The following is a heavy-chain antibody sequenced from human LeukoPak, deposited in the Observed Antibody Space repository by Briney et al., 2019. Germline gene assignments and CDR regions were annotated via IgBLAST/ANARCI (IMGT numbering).Heavy chain of an antibody. Sequence: PSETLSPTCTVSGYSISSGYYWGWIRQPPGKGLEWIGSIYHSGSTYYNPSLKSRVTISVDTSKNQFSLKLSSVTAADTAVYYCARVESIGSSVDVWGKGTTVTVSS. CDR2: IYHSGST. V-gene: IGHV4-38-2*02. CDR3: ARVESIGSSVDV. J-gene: IGHJ6*04. CDR1: GYSISSGYY. D-gene: IGHD1-1*01.